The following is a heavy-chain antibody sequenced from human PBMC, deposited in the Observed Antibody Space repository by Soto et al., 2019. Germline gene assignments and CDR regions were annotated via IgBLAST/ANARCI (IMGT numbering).Heavy chain of an antibody. CDR2: ISYDGSNK. D-gene: IGHD3-3*01. J-gene: IGHJ3*02. CDR3: AREDDFYACDI. V-gene: IGHV3-30*04. CDR1: GFTFSSYA. Sequence: GGSLRLSCAASGFTFSSYAVHWVRQAPGKGLEWVAVISYDGSNKYYSDSVKGRFTISRDNSKNTLYLQMNSLRAEDAAVYYCAREDDFYACDIWGQRTMVTVSS.